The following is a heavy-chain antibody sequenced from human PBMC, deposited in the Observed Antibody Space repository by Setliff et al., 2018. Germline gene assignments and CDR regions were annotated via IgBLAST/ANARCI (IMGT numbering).Heavy chain of an antibody. CDR2: ISSDGSRT. CDR3: ARARGNWGPVDY. CDR1: GLSFSTSA. J-gene: IGHJ4*02. D-gene: IGHD7-27*01. Sequence: PGGSLRLSCAASGLSFSTSAMHWVRQAPGKELEYVSAISSDGSRTYYGDSVKGRFTISRDNSKNSLYLQMGSLRAEDTAVYYCARARGNWGPVDYWGQGTLVTVSS. V-gene: IGHV3-64*02.